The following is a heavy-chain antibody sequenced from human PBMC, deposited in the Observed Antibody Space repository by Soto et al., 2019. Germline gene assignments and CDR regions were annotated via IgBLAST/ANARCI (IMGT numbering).Heavy chain of an antibody. CDR1: GFTFSSTW. CDR3: ATAGSYRFDY. Sequence: EVQLVESGGTSVQXXGSLRLSXXXXGFTFSSTWMHWVRQGPGKGLVWVSRMNGDGTSTNYADSVKGRFSISRDNAKNTLYLQMNSLRVEDTAVYYCATAGSYRFDYWGQGTLVTVSS. CDR2: MNGDGTST. J-gene: IGHJ4*02. D-gene: IGHD1-26*01. V-gene: IGHV3-74*01.